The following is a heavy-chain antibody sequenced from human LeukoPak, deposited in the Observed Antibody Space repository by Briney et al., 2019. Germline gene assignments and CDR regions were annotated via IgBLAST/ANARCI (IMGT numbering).Heavy chain of an antibody. J-gene: IGHJ4*02. CDR1: GFTFSSYA. CDR2: ISGSGGST. V-gene: IGHV3-23*01. CDR3: AKDIPSYSSGWTLGY. Sequence: GGSLRLSCAASGFTFSSYAMSWVRQAPGKGLEWVSTISGSGGSTYYADSVKGRFTISRDNSKNTLYLQMNSLRAEDTAVYYCAKDIPSYSSGWTLGYWGQGTLVTVSS. D-gene: IGHD6-19*01.